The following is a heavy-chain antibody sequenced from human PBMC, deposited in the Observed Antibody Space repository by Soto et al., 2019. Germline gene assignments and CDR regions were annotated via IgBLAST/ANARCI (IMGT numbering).Heavy chain of an antibody. D-gene: IGHD3-3*01. CDR2: IYYSGST. CDR1: GGSISSGDYY. V-gene: IGHV4-30-4*01. CDR3: ARGSNYDLSDAFDI. Sequence: SETLSLTCTVSGGSISSGDYYWSWIRQPPGKGLEWIGYIYYSGSTYYNPSLKSRVTISVDTSKNQFSLKLSSVTAADTAVYYCARGSNYDLSDAFDIWGQGTMVTVSS. J-gene: IGHJ3*02.